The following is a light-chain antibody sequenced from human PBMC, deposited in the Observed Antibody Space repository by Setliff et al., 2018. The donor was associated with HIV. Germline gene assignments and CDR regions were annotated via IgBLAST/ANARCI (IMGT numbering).Light chain of an antibody. J-gene: IGLJ1*01. CDR2: QDD. Sequence: NFMLTQPHSVSESPGKTVTISCTRNIGSIASNFVQWYQKRQGTSPTTVIFQDDQRPSGVPDRFSGSIDSSSNSASLTISGLKTEDEADYYCQSYDGSYHDVFGTGTKVTVL. CDR1: IGSIASNF. CDR3: QSYDGSYHDV. V-gene: IGLV6-57*01.